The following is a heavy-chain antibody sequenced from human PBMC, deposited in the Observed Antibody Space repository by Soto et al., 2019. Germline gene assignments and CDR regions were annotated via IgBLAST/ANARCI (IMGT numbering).Heavy chain of an antibody. CDR3: ARAFIAAAGTRGPTSMDV. J-gene: IGHJ6*02. CDR1: GYTFTSYA. V-gene: IGHV1-3*01. CDR2: INAGNGNT. Sequence: GASVKVSCKASGYTFTSYAMHWVRQAPGQRLEWMGWINAGNGNTKYSQKFQGRVTITRDTSASTAYMELSSLRSEDTAVYYCARAFIAAAGTRGPTSMDVWGQGTTVTVS. D-gene: IGHD6-13*01.